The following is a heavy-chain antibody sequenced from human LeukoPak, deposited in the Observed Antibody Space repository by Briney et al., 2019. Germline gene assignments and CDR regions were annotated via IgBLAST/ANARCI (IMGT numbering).Heavy chain of an antibody. V-gene: IGHV4-61*02. CDR2: IYTSGST. Sequence: SQTLSLTCTVSGGSISSGSYYWSWIRQPAGKGLEWIGRIYTSGSTNYNPSLKSRVTISVDTSKNQFSLKLTSVTAADTAVYYCARGGYCGGDCYFYYWGQGTLVTVSS. CDR3: ARGGYCGGDCYFYY. CDR1: GGSISSGSYY. D-gene: IGHD2-21*02. J-gene: IGHJ4*02.